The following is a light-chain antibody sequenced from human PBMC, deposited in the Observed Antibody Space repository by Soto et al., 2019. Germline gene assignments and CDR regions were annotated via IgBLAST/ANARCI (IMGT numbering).Light chain of an antibody. CDR3: QQYSSYPT. CDR2: KAS. CDR1: QSISSW. Sequence: DIQMTQSPSTLSASVGDRVTITCRASQSISSWLAWYQQNPGKAPTLLIYKASSIESGAPSRFSGSGAGTEFTLTISSLQADDAATYYCQQYSSYPTFGQGTKVEVK. J-gene: IGKJ1*01. V-gene: IGKV1-5*03.